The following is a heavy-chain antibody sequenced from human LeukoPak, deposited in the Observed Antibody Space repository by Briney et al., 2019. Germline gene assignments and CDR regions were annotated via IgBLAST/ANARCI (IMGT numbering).Heavy chain of an antibody. V-gene: IGHV1-69*04. CDR3: ARDSVYSSSWFYYYGMDV. D-gene: IGHD6-13*01. CDR1: GGTFSSYA. CDR2: IIPILGIA. J-gene: IGHJ6*02. Sequence: SVKVSCKASGGTFSSYAISWVRQAPGQGLEWMGRIIPILGIANYAQKFQGRVTITADKSTSTAYMELSSLRSEDTAVYYCARDSVYSSSWFYYYGMDVWGQGTTVTVSS.